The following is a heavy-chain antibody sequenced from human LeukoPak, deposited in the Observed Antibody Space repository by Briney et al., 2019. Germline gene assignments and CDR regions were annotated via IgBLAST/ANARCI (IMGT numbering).Heavy chain of an antibody. D-gene: IGHD2-2*01. CDR2: INPNSGGT. V-gene: IGHV1-2*02. CDR1: GYTFTGYY. CDR3: ARDRRVGYCSSTSCLNWFDP. J-gene: IGHJ5*02. Sequence: ASVKVSCKASGYTFTGYYMHWVRQAPGQGLEWMGWINPNSGGTNYAQKFQGRVTMTRDTSISTAYMELSRLRSDDTAVYYCARDRRVGYCSSTSCLNWFDPWGQGTLATVSS.